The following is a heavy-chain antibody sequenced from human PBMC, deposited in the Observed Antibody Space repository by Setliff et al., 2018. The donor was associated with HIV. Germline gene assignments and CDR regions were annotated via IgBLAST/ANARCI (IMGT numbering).Heavy chain of an antibody. V-gene: IGHV4-39*01. CDR2: IRSSGDT. Sequence: SETLSLTCTVSGASISSHNYYWGWIRQSPGKGLEWIASIRSSGDTYYNPSLQSRVIISVDTSNNRISLKLTSVTAADTAVYYCTIPASSLAPNWGRGTQVTVSS. CDR1: GASISSHNYY. CDR3: TIPASSLAPN. J-gene: IGHJ4*02.